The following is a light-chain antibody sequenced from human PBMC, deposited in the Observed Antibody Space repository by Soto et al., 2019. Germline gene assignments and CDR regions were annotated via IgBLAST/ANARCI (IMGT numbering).Light chain of an antibody. CDR2: EVR. CDR1: SSDVGPYNY. CDR3: SSFTSKSTLI. V-gene: IGLV2-14*01. Sequence: QSALTQPASVSGSPGQSITISCTGTSSDVGPYNYVSWYQHHPGKAPKLLIYEVRNRPSGIPLRFSASKSGNTASLTISGLQAEDEAHYYCSSFTSKSTLIFGGGTKLTVL. J-gene: IGLJ2*01.